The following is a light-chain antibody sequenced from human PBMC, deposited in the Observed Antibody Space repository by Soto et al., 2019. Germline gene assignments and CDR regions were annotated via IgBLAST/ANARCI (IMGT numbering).Light chain of an antibody. V-gene: IGLV2-14*01. CDR3: QSYDSSLSGYV. Sequence: QSVLTQPASVSGSPGQSITISCTGTSSDVGGYNYVHWYQQHPGKAPKLMIYDVSNRPSGVPDRFSGSKSGTSASLAITGLQAEDEADYYCQSYDSSLSGYVFGTGTKVTVL. CDR2: DVS. J-gene: IGLJ1*01. CDR1: SSDVGGYNY.